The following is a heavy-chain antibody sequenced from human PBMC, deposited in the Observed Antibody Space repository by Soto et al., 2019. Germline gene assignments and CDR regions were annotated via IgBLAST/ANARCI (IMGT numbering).Heavy chain of an antibody. D-gene: IGHD3-3*01. V-gene: IGHV3-23*01. J-gene: IGHJ4*02. CDR1: GFTFSSYA. Sequence: GGSLRLSCAASGFTFSSYAMSWVRQAPGKGLEWVSAISGSGGSTYYADSVKGRSTISRDNSKNTLYLQMNSLRAEDTAVYYCAKATYYDFWSGYYPEPYYFDYWGQGTLVTVSS. CDR2: ISGSGGST. CDR3: AKATYYDFWSGYYPEPYYFDY.